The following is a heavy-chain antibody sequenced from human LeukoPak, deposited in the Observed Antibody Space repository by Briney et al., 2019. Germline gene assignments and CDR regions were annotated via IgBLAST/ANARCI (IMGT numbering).Heavy chain of an antibody. CDR3: ARTIAQYSNSWLYFYYGLDV. CDR2: ISGGSEDT. Sequence: GGSLRLSCTASGFTFGGYAMSWVRQAPGKGLEWVSSISGGSEDTHYADSVKGRFTISRDNSKTTLYLQMNSLRAEDTAVYYCARTIAQYSNSWLYFYYGLDVWGQGTTVTVFS. V-gene: IGHV3-23*01. CDR1: GFTFGGYA. D-gene: IGHD6-13*01. J-gene: IGHJ6*02.